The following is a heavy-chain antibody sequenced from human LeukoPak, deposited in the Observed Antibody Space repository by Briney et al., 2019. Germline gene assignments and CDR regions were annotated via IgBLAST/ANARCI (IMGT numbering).Heavy chain of an antibody. J-gene: IGHJ6*03. Sequence: GGSLRLSCAASGFTFSSYAMSWVRQAPGKGLEWVSAISGSGGSTYYADSVKGRLTISRDNSKNTLYLQMNSLRAEDTAVYYCAKGTGYDFWSGYPYYYYYMDVWGKGTTVTVSS. CDR3: AKGTGYDFWSGYPYYYYYMDV. CDR2: ISGSGGST. D-gene: IGHD3-3*01. CDR1: GFTFSSYA. V-gene: IGHV3-23*01.